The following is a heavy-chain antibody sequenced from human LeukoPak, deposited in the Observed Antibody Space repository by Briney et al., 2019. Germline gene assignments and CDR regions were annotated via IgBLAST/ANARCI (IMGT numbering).Heavy chain of an antibody. CDR1: GFTFSSYA. V-gene: IGHV3-23*01. CDR2: FSGSGGST. Sequence: GGSLRLSCAASGFTFSSYAMSWVRQAPGKGLGGVQAFSGSGGSTYYADSVKGRFTISRDNSKNTLYLQMNSLRAEDTAVYYCAKDRRGIAAAGTDYWGQGTLVTVSS. D-gene: IGHD6-13*01. J-gene: IGHJ4*02. CDR3: AKDRRGIAAAGTDY.